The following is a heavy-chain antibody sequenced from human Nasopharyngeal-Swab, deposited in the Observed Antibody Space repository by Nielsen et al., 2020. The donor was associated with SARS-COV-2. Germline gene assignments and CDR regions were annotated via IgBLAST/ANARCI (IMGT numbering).Heavy chain of an antibody. V-gene: IGHV3-9*01. J-gene: IGHJ6*02. D-gene: IGHD2-2*01. CDR3: AKSTMDF. Sequence: TLRLSCILSGFTFADYAMHWVRQVPGKGLEWVSGIDYDGGRIGYGDPVKGRYTISRDNAKNSLFLQMNNLRVEATALYYCAKSTMDFWGQGTTVTVSS. CDR1: GFTFADYA. CDR2: IDYDGGRI.